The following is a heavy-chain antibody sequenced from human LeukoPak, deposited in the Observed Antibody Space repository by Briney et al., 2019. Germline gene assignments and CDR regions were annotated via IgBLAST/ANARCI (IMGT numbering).Heavy chain of an antibody. Sequence: GGSLRLSCAASGFTFSSYSMSWVRQAPGKGLEWVAAISGSGGSTYYADSVKGRFTISRDNFRNTLYLQMNSLRAEDTAVYYCAKEVIVGVSFDYWGQGTLVTVSS. CDR1: GFTFSSYS. D-gene: IGHD1-26*01. CDR3: AKEVIVGVSFDY. J-gene: IGHJ4*02. V-gene: IGHV3-23*01. CDR2: ISGSGGST.